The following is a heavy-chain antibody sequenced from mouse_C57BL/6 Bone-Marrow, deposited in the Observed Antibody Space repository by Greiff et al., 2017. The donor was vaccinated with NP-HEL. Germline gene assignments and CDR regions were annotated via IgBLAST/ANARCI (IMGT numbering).Heavy chain of an antibody. D-gene: IGHD2-2*01. Sequence: VQLKESGAELVRPGASVKLSCTASGFNIKDDYMNWVKQRPEQGLEWIGWIDPENGDTEYASKFQGKATITADTSSNTAYLQLSSLTSEDTAVYYCTTTMVRDWGQGTLVTVSA. CDR2: IDPENGDT. CDR1: GFNIKDDY. J-gene: IGHJ3*01. V-gene: IGHV14-4*01. CDR3: TTTMVRD.